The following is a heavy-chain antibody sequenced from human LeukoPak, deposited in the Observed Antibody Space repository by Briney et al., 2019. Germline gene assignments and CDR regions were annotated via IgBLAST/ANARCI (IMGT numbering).Heavy chain of an antibody. Sequence: GGSLRLSCAASGFTFSSYSVHWVRQAPGKGLEWVSFIRYDGSNKYYAHSVKGRFTISRDNSKNTLYLQMNSLRAEDTAVYYCAKDDYGGSSFWGQGTLVTLPS. D-gene: IGHD4-23*01. CDR1: GFTFSSYS. V-gene: IGHV3-30*02. CDR2: IRYDGSNK. CDR3: AKDDYGGSSF. J-gene: IGHJ4*02.